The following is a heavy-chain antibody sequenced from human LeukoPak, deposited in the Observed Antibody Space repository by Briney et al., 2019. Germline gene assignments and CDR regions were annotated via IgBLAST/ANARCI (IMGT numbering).Heavy chain of an antibody. CDR2: IYYSGST. V-gene: IGHV4-59*06. CDR3: AARGYSYGRPLMD. J-gene: IGHJ4*02. CDR1: GGSFSGYY. D-gene: IGHD5-18*01. Sequence: SETPSLTCAVYGGSFSGYYWSWIRQPPGKGLEWIGYIYYSGSTYYSPSLKSRVTISVDTSKNQFSLKLSSVTAADTAVYYCAARGYSYGRPLMDWGQGALVTVSS.